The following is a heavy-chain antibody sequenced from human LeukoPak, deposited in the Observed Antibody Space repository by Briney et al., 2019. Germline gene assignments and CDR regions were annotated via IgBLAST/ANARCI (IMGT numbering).Heavy chain of an antibody. CDR1: GFTFSTYP. J-gene: IGHJ4*02. CDR3: ATSSGWYPKYFDY. Sequence: GGSLRLSCAASGFTFSTYPMSWVRQAPGKGLEWVSAISGSGGDTYYADSVKGRFTISRDNSKNTLYLQMNSLRAEDTALYYCATSSGWYPKYFDYWGQGTLVTVSS. V-gene: IGHV3-23*01. CDR2: ISGSGGDT. D-gene: IGHD6-19*01.